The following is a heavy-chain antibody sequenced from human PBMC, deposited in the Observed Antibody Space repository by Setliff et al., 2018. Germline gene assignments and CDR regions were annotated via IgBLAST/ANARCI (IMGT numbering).Heavy chain of an antibody. Sequence: KPSETLSLTCTVSGYSITSGYYWGWIRQSPGKGLEWLGSLFHTGTPYYNPSLQSRLTMSVDTSNNQFSLKLNSVTADDAAVYYCARHLWGRWMATSSDYFDYRGQGSLVTVSS. CDR3: ARHLWGRWMATSSDYFDY. V-gene: IGHV4-38-2*02. CDR1: GYSITSGYY. CDR2: LFHTGTP. D-gene: IGHD5-12*01. J-gene: IGHJ4*02.